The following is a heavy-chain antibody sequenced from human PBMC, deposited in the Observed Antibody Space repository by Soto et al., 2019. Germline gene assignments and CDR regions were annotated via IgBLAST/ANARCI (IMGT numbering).Heavy chain of an antibody. D-gene: IGHD1-1*01. Sequence: GASVKVSCKASGYTFTSYGISWVRQAPGQGLEWMGWISTYNGDTDYAQKVQGRVTMTTDTSTSTAYMELRSLTSDDMAFYYCPRVFSLTNTFDYWGQGTLVTVSS. CDR2: ISTYNGDT. CDR1: GYTFTSYG. V-gene: IGHV1-18*03. J-gene: IGHJ4*02. CDR3: PRVFSLTNTFDY.